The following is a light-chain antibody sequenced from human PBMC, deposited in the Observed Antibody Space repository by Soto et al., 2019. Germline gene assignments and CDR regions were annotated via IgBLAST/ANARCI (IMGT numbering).Light chain of an antibody. CDR3: QQRSNLFT. CDR2: DAS. CDR1: QSVSTY. Sequence: EIVLTQSPATLSLSPGERATLSCRASQSVSTYLAWYQQKPGQTPRLLIYDASNRATGIPARFSGSGSGTDFTLTISSLEPGDFAVYFSQQRSNLFTFGPGTKVEIK. J-gene: IGKJ3*01. V-gene: IGKV3-11*01.